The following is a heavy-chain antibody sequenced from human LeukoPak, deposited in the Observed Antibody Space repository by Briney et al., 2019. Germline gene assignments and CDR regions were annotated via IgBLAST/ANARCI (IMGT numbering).Heavy chain of an antibody. D-gene: IGHD4-17*01. CDR3: ARARGAIGDYEDY. V-gene: IGHV5-51*01. CDR2: IYPGDSDT. Sequence: GESLKISCNGSGYSFTSYWIGWVRQMPGKGLEWMGIIYPGDSDTRYSPSFQGQVTISADKSISTAYLQWSSLRAEDTAVYYCARARGAIGDYEDYWGQGTLVTVSS. J-gene: IGHJ4*02. CDR1: GYSFTSYW.